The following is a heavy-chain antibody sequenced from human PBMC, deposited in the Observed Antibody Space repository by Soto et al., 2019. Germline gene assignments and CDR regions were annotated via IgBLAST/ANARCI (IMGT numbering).Heavy chain of an antibody. CDR2: MNPSGGVT. V-gene: IGHV1-46*03. J-gene: IGHJ6*03. CDR3: ASSEAVPTTTYYYWYIDV. CDR1: GYTFTDYY. D-gene: IGHD2-2*01. Sequence: QVQLVQSGAEVKKPGASVRISCKASGYTFTDYYLHWVRQAPGQGLEWMGIMNPSGGVTSYAQKFQGRVAVTRDTSTSTVYMQPSSLRSEDTAVYYCASSEAVPTTTYYYWYIDVWGKGTTVTVSS.